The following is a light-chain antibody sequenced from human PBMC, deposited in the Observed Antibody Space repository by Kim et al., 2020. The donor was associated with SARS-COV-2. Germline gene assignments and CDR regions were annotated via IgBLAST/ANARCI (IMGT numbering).Light chain of an antibody. J-gene: IGLJ2*01. CDR1: SSNIGNNY. CDR2: DNE. Sequence: QSVLTQPPSVSAAPGQKVTISCSGSSSNIGNNYVSWYQQLPGTAPKLLIYDNEKRPSGIPDRFSGSKSGTSATLGITGLQTGDEADYYCGTWDSSLSAVVFGGGTQLTVL. V-gene: IGLV1-51*01. CDR3: GTWDSSLSAVV.